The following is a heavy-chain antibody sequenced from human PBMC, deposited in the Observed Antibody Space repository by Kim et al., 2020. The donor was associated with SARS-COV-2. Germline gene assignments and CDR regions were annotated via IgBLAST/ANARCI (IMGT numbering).Heavy chain of an antibody. CDR3: TRGDYGRNPGFGY. J-gene: IGHJ4*02. Sequence: SETLSLTCTVSGDSIRNYYWSWIRQPPGKGLEWIGYIYYSGSTNYNPSLKSRVTISVDTSKNQFSLKLTSVTAADTAVYYCTRGDYGRNPGFGYRGQGTLVTVSS. CDR2: IYYSGST. D-gene: IGHD4-17*01. CDR1: GDSIRNYY. V-gene: IGHV4-59*08.